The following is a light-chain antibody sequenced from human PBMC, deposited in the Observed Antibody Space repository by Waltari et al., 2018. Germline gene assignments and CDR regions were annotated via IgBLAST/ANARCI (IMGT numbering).Light chain of an antibody. CDR2: YDS. CDR3: QVWDSSSDPPYV. Sequence: YVLSQPPSVSVAPGQTAIIPCGGTTLESQRVHWYQQKAGQAPVMVMFYDSDRPSAIPDRFSGSNSGNTATLTITRVEAGDEADYFCQVWDSSSDPPYVFGPGTTVTVL. CDR1: TLESQR. V-gene: IGLV3-21*04. J-gene: IGLJ1*01.